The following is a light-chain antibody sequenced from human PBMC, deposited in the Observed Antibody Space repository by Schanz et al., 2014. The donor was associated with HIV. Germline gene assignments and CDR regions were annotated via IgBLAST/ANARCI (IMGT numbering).Light chain of an antibody. J-gene: IGLJ3*02. V-gene: IGLV2-14*03. CDR2: DVS. Sequence: QSALTQPASVSGSPGQSISISCTGTSSDLGRLNCVSWYQQHPGKAPKLMIYDVSNRPSGVSNRFSGSKSGNTASLTISGLQADDEADYYCNSYTSSSTWVFGGGTKLTVL. CDR3: NSYTSSSTWV. CDR1: SSDLGRLNC.